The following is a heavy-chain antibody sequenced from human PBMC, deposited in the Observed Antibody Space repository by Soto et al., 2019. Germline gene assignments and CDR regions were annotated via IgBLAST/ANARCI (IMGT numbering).Heavy chain of an antibody. J-gene: IGHJ4*02. V-gene: IGHV4-31*03. CDR3: ARGPPLI. CDR2: IYYSGST. Sequence: SETLSLTCTVSGGSVSSGSYYWSWIRQPPGKGLEWIGCIYYSGSTYYNPSLKSRVTISVDTSKNQCSLKLSSVTAADTAVYYCARGPPLIWGQGTLVTVSS. CDR1: GGSVSSGSYY.